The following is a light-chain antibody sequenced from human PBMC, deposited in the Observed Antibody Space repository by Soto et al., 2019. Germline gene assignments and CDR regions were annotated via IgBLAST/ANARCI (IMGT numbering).Light chain of an antibody. CDR1: QSVSSH. J-gene: IGKJ2*01. Sequence: EIVLTQSPATLSLSPGERATLSCRASQSVSSHLAWYQPKPGQAPRLLIYDASNRATGIPARFSGSGSGTDFTHSISRPEPEDFAVYYCQERSYWPEVYTFGQGAKLEIK. CDR3: QERSYWPEVYT. CDR2: DAS. V-gene: IGKV3-11*01.